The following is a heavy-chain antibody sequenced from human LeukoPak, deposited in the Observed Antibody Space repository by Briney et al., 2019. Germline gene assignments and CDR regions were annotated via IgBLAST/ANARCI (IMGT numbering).Heavy chain of an antibody. CDR3: AKDGSGYDPFDY. D-gene: IGHD5-12*01. J-gene: IGHJ4*02. CDR2: ISYDGSNK. CDR1: GFTFSSYG. Sequence: GGSLRLSCAASGFTFSSYGMHWVRQAPGKGLEWVAVISYDGSNKYYADSVKGRFTISRDNSKNTLYLQMNSLRAEDTAVYYCAKDGSGYDPFDYWSQGTLVTVSS. V-gene: IGHV3-30*18.